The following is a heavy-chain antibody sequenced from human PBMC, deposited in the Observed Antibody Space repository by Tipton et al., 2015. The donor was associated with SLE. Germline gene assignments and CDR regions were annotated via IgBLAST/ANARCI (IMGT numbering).Heavy chain of an antibody. CDR3: ARGPALYYGLDV. D-gene: IGHD6-25*01. V-gene: IGHV4-59*01. Sequence: TLSLTCTVSGDSISSYYLTWIRQPPGRRLEWIAYMFDTGSTKYNPSLQSRVTISLDTSKNQFSLNLRSVTAADTAVYYCARGPALYYGLDVWDQGP. CDR2: MFDTGST. J-gene: IGHJ6*02. CDR1: GDSISSYY.